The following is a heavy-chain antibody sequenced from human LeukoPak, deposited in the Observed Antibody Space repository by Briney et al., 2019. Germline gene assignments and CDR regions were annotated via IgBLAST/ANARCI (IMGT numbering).Heavy chain of an antibody. CDR1: GGSISSYY. CDR2: IYYSGST. J-gene: IGHJ4*02. CDR3: ARRSYYDSSAHFDY. D-gene: IGHD3-22*01. V-gene: IGHV4-59*08. Sequence: SETLSLTCTVSGGSISSYYWSWIRQPPGKGLEWIGYIYYSGSTNYNPSLKSRVTISVDTSKNQFSLKLSSATAADTAVYYCARRSYYDSSAHFDYWGQGTLVTVSS.